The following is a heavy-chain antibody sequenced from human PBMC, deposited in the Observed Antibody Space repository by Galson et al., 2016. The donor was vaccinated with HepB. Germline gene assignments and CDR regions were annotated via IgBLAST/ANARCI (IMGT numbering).Heavy chain of an antibody. CDR3: AGAGDLTENYFQY. J-gene: IGHJ4*02. Sequence: ETLSLTCTVSGDSMTDYYWSFIRQAPGKGLEWIGYIYHNGNIDHNPSLKSRVTISIDTSKNQFPLKLTSVTAADTAVYYCAGAGDLTENYFQYWGQGALVAVSS. CDR2: IYHNGNI. V-gene: IGHV4-59*01. D-gene: IGHD7-27*01. CDR1: GDSMTDYY.